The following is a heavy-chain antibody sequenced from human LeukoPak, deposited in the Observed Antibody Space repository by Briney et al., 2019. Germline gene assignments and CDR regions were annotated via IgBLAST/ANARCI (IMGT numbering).Heavy chain of an antibody. D-gene: IGHD3-22*01. Sequence: QRGGSLRLSCAASGLTFSTYWGNWLRHAPGKGLEWVANIKQDGSEKNFLDSVKGRFTISRDNAKNLLYLQMNSLRAEDTAVYYCASPYDSSGYYCAFDYWGQGTLVTVS. CDR2: IKQDGSEK. CDR3: ASPYDSSGYYCAFDY. J-gene: IGHJ4*02. CDR1: GLTFSTYW. V-gene: IGHV3-7*01.